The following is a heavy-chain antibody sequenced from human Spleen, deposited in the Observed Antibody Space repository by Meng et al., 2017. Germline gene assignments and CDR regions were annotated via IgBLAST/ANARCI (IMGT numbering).Heavy chain of an antibody. CDR3: AKAAAYYYDSSGYAIDY. V-gene: IGHV3-23*01. CDR1: GFTVSHNY. D-gene: IGHD3-22*01. Sequence: GESLKISCAASGFTVSHNYMSWVRQAPGKGLEWVSAISGSGGSTYYADSVKGRFTISRDNSKNTLYLQMNSLRAEDTAVYYCAKAAAYYYDSSGYAIDYWGQGTLVTVSS. J-gene: IGHJ4*02. CDR2: ISGSGGST.